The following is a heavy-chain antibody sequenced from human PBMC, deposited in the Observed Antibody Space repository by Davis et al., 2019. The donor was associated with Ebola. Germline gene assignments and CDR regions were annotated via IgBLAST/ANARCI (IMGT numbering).Heavy chain of an antibody. CDR2: ITGSGGTS. V-gene: IGHV3-23*01. J-gene: IGHJ6*02. D-gene: IGHD4-17*01. CDR1: GFTFSSYS. CDR3: AKGSLYGSRSITAGMDV. Sequence: PGGSLRLSCAASGFTFSSYSMTWVRQAPEKGLEWVSGITGSGGTSYYADSVKGRFTFSRDNSKNTLYLQMNSLRAEDTAVYYCAKGSLYGSRSITAGMDVWGQGTTVTVSS.